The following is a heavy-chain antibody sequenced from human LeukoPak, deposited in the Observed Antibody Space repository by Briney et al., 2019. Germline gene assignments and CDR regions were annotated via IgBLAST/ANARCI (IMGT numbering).Heavy chain of an antibody. J-gene: IGHJ5*02. D-gene: IGHD4-23*01. CDR3: TKSGYGGNWFDP. CDR1: GLTFTTSW. Sequence: QSGGSLRLSCEASGLTFTTSWMHWVRQAPGEGLVWVSRINNDGRNTRYADSVKGRFTISRDNAKNTLFLQMDSLRAEDTAVYYCTKSGYGGNWFDPWGQGTLVTVSA. CDR2: INNDGRNT. V-gene: IGHV3-74*01.